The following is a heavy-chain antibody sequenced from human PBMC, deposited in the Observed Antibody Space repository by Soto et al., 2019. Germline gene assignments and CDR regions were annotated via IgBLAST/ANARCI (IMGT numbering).Heavy chain of an antibody. J-gene: IGHJ5*02. Sequence: QLQLQESGPGLVKPSETLSLTCTVSGGSISSSSYYWGWIRQPPGKGLEWIGSIYYSGSTYYNPSLKSRVTISVDTSKHQFSLKLSSVTAADTAVYYCARTPGIAAAFVRIWFDPWGQGTLVTVSS. CDR2: IYYSGST. CDR1: GGSISSSSYY. CDR3: ARTPGIAAAFVRIWFDP. D-gene: IGHD6-13*01. V-gene: IGHV4-39*01.